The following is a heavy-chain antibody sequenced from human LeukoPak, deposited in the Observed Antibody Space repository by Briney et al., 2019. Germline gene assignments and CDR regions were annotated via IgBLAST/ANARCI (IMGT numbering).Heavy chain of an antibody. J-gene: IGHJ4*02. Sequence: PSETLSLTCAVYGGSFNGYYWSWIRQPPGKGLEWIGEINHSGSTNYNPSLKSQVTISVDTSKNQFSLKLNSVTAADTAVYYCARAREAATIDSWGQGTLVTVSS. V-gene: IGHV4-34*01. CDR2: INHSGST. CDR1: GGSFNGYY. D-gene: IGHD6-25*01. CDR3: ARAREAATIDS.